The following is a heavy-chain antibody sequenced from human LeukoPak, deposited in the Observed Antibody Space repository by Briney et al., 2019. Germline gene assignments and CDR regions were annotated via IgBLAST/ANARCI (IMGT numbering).Heavy chain of an antibody. CDR2: ILYSGTT. J-gene: IGHJ4*02. V-gene: IGHV4-59*08. D-gene: IGHD5-12*01. Sequence: PSETQSLTCTVSGGSISSYYWSWIRQPPGKGLEWIGYILYSGTTNSNPSLKSRVNISLDTSNNQISLKLTSVTAADAAVYFCARMGGYSGYATHWGQGILVTVSS. CDR1: GGSISSYY. CDR3: ARMGGYSGYATH.